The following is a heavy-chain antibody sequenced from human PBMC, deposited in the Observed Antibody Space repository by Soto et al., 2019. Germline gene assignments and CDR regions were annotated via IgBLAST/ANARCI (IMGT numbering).Heavy chain of an antibody. CDR3: ARGHYYYAMDV. V-gene: IGHV4-30-2*01. J-gene: IGHJ6*02. Sequence: SETLSLTCAVSGGSVSSGVFSWNWIRQPPGQGLEWIGYISHGGSPHYTPSLRSRVSISVDRSTNVISLNLTSMTPADTAVYFCARGHYYYAMDVWGQGTTVTAP. CDR1: GGSVSSGVFS. CDR2: ISHGGSP.